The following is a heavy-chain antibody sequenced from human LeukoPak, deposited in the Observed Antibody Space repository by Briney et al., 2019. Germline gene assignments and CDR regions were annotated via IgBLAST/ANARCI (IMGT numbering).Heavy chain of an antibody. Sequence: PSETLSLTCTVSGGSISSYYWSWIRQPPGKGLEWIGYIYYSGSTNYNPSLKSRVTISVDTSKNQFSLKLSSVTAADTAVYYCARHVYCSGGSCYRINWFDPWGQGTLVTVSS. CDR3: ARHVYCSGGSCYRINWFDP. V-gene: IGHV4-59*08. D-gene: IGHD2-15*01. CDR2: IYYSGST. J-gene: IGHJ5*02. CDR1: GGSISSYY.